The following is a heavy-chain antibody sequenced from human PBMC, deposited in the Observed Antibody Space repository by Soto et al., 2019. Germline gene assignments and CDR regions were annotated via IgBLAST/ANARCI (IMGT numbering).Heavy chain of an antibody. CDR1: GYSFTTYG. CDR2: ISTYNGDT. V-gene: IGHV1-18*01. D-gene: IGHD2-15*01. Sequence: QVQLVQSGAEVKKPGASVKVSCKASGYSFTTYGIAWVRQAPGQGLEWMGWISTYNGDTDYAQNLRGRVIMTTDTSTTTAYMELRSLRSDDTAVYYCAREGSRPYYYYCMDVWGQGTTVSVSS. CDR3: AREGSRPYYYYCMDV. J-gene: IGHJ6*02.